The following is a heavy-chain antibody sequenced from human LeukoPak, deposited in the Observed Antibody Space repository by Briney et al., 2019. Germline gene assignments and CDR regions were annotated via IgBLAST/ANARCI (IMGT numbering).Heavy chain of an antibody. Sequence: PGRCLRLSCAAPALTFSSYGRHWCRQPPGKGQERVAVIWYDGSNKYYADSVKGRFTISRDNSKNTLYLQMNSLRAEDTAVYYCARDNGMATISYFDYWGQGALVTVSS. CDR2: IWYDGSNK. D-gene: IGHD5-24*01. CDR3: ARDNGMATISYFDY. J-gene: IGHJ4*02. CDR1: ALTFSSYG. V-gene: IGHV3-33*01.